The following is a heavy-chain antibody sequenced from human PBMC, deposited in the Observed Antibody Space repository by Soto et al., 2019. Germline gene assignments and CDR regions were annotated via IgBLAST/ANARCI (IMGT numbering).Heavy chain of an antibody. Sequence: SETLSLTCTVSGGSISSGGYYWSWIRQHPGKGLEWIRYIYYSGSTYYNPSLKSRVTISVDTSKNQFSLKLSSVTAADTAVYYCAREFGYCSSTSCYARFWFDPWGQGTLVTVSS. CDR2: IYYSGST. CDR1: GGSISSGGYY. V-gene: IGHV4-31*03. D-gene: IGHD2-2*01. J-gene: IGHJ5*02. CDR3: AREFGYCSSTSCYARFWFDP.